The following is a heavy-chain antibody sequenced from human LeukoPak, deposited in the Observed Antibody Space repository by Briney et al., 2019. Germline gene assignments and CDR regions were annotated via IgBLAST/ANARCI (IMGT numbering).Heavy chain of an antibody. CDR2: IYNVGST. J-gene: IGHJ4*02. V-gene: IGHV3-53*01. CDR1: GVTVSSNS. CDR3: ARDKAAGY. Sequence: PGGSLRLSCAASGVTVSSNSMSWVRQAPGKGLEWVSVIYNVGSTYYADSVKGRFTISRDNSKNTLYLQMNSLRAEDTAVYCCARDKAAGYWGQGTLVTVSS.